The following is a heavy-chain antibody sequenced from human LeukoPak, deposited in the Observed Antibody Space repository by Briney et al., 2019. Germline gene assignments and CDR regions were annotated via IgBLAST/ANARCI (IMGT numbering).Heavy chain of an antibody. CDR3: ARPGWKYSYYDFWSGYATDDDFDI. D-gene: IGHD3-3*01. V-gene: IGHV1-46*01. CDR2: INPSGGST. Sequence: ASVKVSCKASGYTFTSYYMHWVRQAPGQGLEWMGIINPSGGSTSYAQKFQGRVTMTRDTSTSTVYMELSSLRSEDTAMYYCARPGWKYSYYDFWSGYATDDDFDIWGQGTMVTVSS. J-gene: IGHJ3*02. CDR1: GYTFTSYY.